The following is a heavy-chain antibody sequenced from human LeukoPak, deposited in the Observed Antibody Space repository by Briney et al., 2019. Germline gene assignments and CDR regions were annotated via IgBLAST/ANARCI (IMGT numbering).Heavy chain of an antibody. J-gene: IGHJ6*04. D-gene: IGHD3-10*01. CDR2: ISSNGGST. V-gene: IGHV3-64D*06. Sequence: PGGSLRLSCLASGFTFSSYAMHWVRQAPGKGLEYVSAISSNGGSTYYADSVKGRFTISRDNSKNTLYLQMGSLRAEDTAVYYCVKDPRFGELLAHLWDYGMDVWGKGTTVTVSS. CDR3: VKDPRFGELLAHLWDYGMDV. CDR1: GFTFSSYA.